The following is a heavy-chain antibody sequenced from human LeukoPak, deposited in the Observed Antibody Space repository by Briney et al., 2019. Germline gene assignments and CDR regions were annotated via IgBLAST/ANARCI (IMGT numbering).Heavy chain of an antibody. V-gene: IGHV3-7*01. D-gene: IGHD1-7*01. CDR3: AKLLGTATRYDY. Sequence: GGSLRLSCVTSGFTFSSSWMSWVRQAPGKGLEWVASINPDGSTRHHVDSVKGRFTISRDNAKKSLFLQMGALRAEDTAAYFCAKLLGTATRYDYWGLGTLVIVSS. CDR2: INPDGSTR. J-gene: IGHJ4*02. CDR1: GFTFSSSW.